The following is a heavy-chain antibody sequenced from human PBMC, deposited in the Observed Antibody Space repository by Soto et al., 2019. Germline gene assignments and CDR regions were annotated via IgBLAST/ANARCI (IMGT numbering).Heavy chain of an antibody. CDR1: GFTFSSYA. J-gene: IGHJ4*02. Sequence: GGSPRPSCATSGFTFSSYAMHWGRPAPGQGLEWVAVISYDGSNKYYADSVKGRFTISRDNSKNTLYLQMNSLRAEDTAVYYCARDGGTMIVVVITTFDYWGQGTLVTVSS. D-gene: IGHD3-22*01. V-gene: IGHV3-30-3*01. CDR3: ARDGGTMIVVVITTFDY. CDR2: ISYDGSNK.